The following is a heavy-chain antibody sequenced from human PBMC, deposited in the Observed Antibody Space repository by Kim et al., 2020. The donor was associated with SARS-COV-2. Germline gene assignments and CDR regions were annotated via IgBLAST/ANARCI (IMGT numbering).Heavy chain of an antibody. J-gene: IGHJ4*02. Sequence: GGSLRLSCAASGFTFSSYAMHWVRQAPGKGLEWVAVISYDGSNKYYADSVKGRFTISRDNSKNTLYLQMNSLRAEDTAVYYCARAPPMGYFDYWGQGTLV. V-gene: IGHV3-30*04. D-gene: IGHD3-16*01. CDR2: ISYDGSNK. CDR1: GFTFSSYA. CDR3: ARAPPMGYFDY.